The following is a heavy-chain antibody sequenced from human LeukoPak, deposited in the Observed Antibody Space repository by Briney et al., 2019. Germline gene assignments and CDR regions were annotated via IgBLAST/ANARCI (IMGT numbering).Heavy chain of an antibody. Sequence: SETLSLTCTVSGGSISSYYWSWIRQPAGKGLEWIGRIYTSGSTNYNPSLKSRVTMSVDTSKNQFSLKLSSVTAADTAVYYCARDSSSGWYNWFDPWGQGTLVTVSS. D-gene: IGHD6-19*01. CDR1: GGSISSYY. CDR2: IYTSGST. J-gene: IGHJ5*02. V-gene: IGHV4-4*07. CDR3: ARDSSSGWYNWFDP.